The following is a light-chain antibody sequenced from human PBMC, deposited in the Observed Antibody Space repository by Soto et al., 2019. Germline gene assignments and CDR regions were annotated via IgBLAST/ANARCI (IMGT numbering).Light chain of an antibody. V-gene: IGKV1-27*01. Sequence: DIQMTQSPSSLSASVGDRVTITCRASQDINNYLACYQQKPGKVPKLLIYAASTLHSGDPSRFSGSGSGTDFTLSISSLKPEDVATDYCQKYESDPFTFGPGTKVQIK. J-gene: IGKJ3*01. CDR1: QDINNY. CDR2: AAS. CDR3: QKYESDPFT.